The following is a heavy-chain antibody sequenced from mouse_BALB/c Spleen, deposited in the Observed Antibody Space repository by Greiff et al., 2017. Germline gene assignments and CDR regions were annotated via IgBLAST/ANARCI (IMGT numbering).Heavy chain of an antibody. Sequence: VKLVESGPGLVAPSQSLSITCTVSGFSLTSYGVHWVRQPPGKGLEWLGVIWAGGSTNYNSALMSRLSISKDNSKSQVFLKMNSLQTDDTAMYYCARDLRLLFFDYWGQGTTLTVSS. CDR1: GFSLTSYG. CDR3: ARDLRLLFFDY. D-gene: IGHD2-12*01. J-gene: IGHJ2*01. CDR2: IWAGGST. V-gene: IGHV2-9*02.